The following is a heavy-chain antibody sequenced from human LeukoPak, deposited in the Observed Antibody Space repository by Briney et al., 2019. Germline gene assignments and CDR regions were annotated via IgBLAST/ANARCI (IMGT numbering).Heavy chain of an antibody. V-gene: IGHV4-59*01. CDR3: ARSALYYYGSGSHGVFDY. Sequence: SETLSLTCTVSGGSISSYYWSWIRQPPGKGLEWIGYIYYSGSTNYNPSLKSRVTISVGTSKNQFSLKLSSVTAADTAVYYCARSALYYYGSGSHGVFDYWGQGTLVTVSS. CDR1: GGSISSYY. D-gene: IGHD3-10*01. J-gene: IGHJ4*02. CDR2: IYYSGST.